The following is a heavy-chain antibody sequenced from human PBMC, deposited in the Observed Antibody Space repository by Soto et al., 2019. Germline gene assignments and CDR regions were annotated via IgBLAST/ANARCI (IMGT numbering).Heavy chain of an antibody. D-gene: IGHD3-10*01. CDR2: MKQDGIEK. CDR3: ARNPPMTRGNGMDV. V-gene: IGHV3-7*03. Sequence: EVQLVESGGGLVQLGGSLRLSCAASGFTFSSYWMSWVRQAPGKGLEWVGNMKQDGIEKYYVDSVKGRFTISRNNAKNSLYLQMNSLRAEDTAVYYCARNPPMTRGNGMDVWGQGTTVTVSS. J-gene: IGHJ6*02. CDR1: GFTFSSYW.